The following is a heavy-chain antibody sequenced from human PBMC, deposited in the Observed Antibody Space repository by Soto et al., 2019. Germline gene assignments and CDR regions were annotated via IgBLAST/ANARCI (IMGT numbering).Heavy chain of an antibody. CDR2: ISGSGGNT. CDR3: AKGGLLTGVAYFDY. V-gene: IGHV3-23*01. J-gene: IGHJ4*02. Sequence: QTVGSLRLSCAASGFTFSSYAMSWVRQAPGKGLEWVSTISGSGGNTYYADSVKGRFTISRDNSKNTVHLQMNSLRAEDTAVYYCAKGGLLTGVAYFDYWGQGTLVTVSS. D-gene: IGHD7-27*01. CDR1: GFTFSSYA.